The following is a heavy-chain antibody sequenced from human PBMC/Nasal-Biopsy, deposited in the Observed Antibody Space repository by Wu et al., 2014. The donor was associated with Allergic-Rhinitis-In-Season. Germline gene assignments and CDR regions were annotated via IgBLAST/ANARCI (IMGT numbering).Heavy chain of an antibody. V-gene: IGHV4-39*07. J-gene: IGHJ5*02. CDR3: ARSYMAPVTTAFDP. CDR2: INHNGDT. Sequence: TLSLTCTVSGGSISRGGYCWNWLRQTPGKGLEWIGEINHNGDTLYNPSLESRVTISIDTSKTHFSMKLRSVTAADTAVYYCARSYMAPVTTAFDPWGQGALVTVSS. CDR1: GGSISRGGYC. D-gene: IGHD4-11*01.